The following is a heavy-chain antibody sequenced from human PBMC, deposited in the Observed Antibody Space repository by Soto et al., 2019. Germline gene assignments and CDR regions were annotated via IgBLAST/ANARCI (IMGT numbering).Heavy chain of an antibody. D-gene: IGHD6-19*01. CDR3: ARSRAVAGTKYFDY. V-gene: IGHV4-34*01. CDR2: INHSGST. J-gene: IGHJ4*02. Sequence: PSETLSLTCAVYGGSFSGYYWSWIRQPPGKGLEWIGEINHSGSTNYNPSLKSRVTISVDTSKNQFSLKLSSVTAADTAVYYCARSRAVAGTKYFDYWGQGXLVTVSS. CDR1: GGSFSGYY.